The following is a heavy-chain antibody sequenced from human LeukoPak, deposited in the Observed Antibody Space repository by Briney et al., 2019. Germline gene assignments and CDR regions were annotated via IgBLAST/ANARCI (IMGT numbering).Heavy chain of an antibody. CDR2: ISGSDRTT. D-gene: IGHD6-19*01. CDR1: GFTFSNYA. CDR3: AKILQWLVRNRAFDY. V-gene: IGHV3-23*01. Sequence: GGSLRLSCAASGFTFSNYAMSWVRQAPGKGLEWVSGISGSDRTTYYADSVKGRFTVSRDNFRNTLYLQMNSLRAEDTAVYYCAKILQWLVRNRAFDYWGQGTLVTVSS. J-gene: IGHJ4*02.